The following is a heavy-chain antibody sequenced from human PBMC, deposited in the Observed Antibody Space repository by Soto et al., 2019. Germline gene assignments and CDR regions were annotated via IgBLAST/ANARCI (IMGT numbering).Heavy chain of an antibody. D-gene: IGHD5-18*01. Sequence: QVQLVQSGAEVQKTGSSVKVSCKASGGTFSSYAISWVRQAPGHGLEWMGGIIPIFGTANYAQKFQGRVTITADGSTSTAYMELSCLRSEDTAGYYCARDPDTGGVWCDPWGQGTLVTVSS. J-gene: IGHJ5*02. CDR2: IIPIFGTA. V-gene: IGHV1-69*01. CDR3: ARDPDTGGVWCDP. CDR1: GGTFSSYA.